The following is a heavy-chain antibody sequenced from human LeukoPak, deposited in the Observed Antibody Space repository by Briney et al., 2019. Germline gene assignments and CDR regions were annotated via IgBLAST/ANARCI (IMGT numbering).Heavy chain of an antibody. Sequence: GGSLRLSCAASGFTFSSYAIHWVRQAPGKGLEYVSAISRSGGHTYYANSVEGRFTISRDNSKNTLYLQMNSLRAEDTAVYFCARGLYEFCSGGSCYSYYFDYWGQGTLVTVSS. CDR1: GFTFSSYA. CDR3: ARGLYEFCSGGSCYSYYFDY. D-gene: IGHD2-15*01. V-gene: IGHV3-64*01. J-gene: IGHJ4*02. CDR2: ISRSGGHT.